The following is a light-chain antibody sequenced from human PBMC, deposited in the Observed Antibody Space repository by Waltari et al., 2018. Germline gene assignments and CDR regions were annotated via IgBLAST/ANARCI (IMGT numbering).Light chain of an antibody. CDR2: FND. CDR3: AAWDDSLDGLV. V-gene: IGLV1-36*01. CDR1: SSTIGNNA. Sequence: QSVLTQPPSVSAAPRQRVTISCSGTSSTIGNNAVNCYQQVPGKPPNLLMAFNDLLPPGVSDRFSGSKSGTSASLAISGLQPEDEADYYCAAWDDSLDGLVFGGGTKVTVL. J-gene: IGLJ2*01.